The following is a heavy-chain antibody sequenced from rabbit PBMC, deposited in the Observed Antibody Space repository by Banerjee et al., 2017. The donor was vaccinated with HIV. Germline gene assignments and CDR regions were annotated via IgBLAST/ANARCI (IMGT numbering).Heavy chain of an antibody. CDR2: IVGDSSVIT. CDR3: ARSHIESSLIRLDL. V-gene: IGHV1S45*01. J-gene: IGHJ3*01. CDR1: GFSFSSSYW. Sequence: QEQLEESGGDLVKPEGSLTLTCTASGFSFSSSYWICWVRQAPGKGLEWIGCIVGDSSVITYYASWAKGRFTISKTSSTTVTLQMISLTAADTATYFCARSHIESSLIRLDLWGQGTLVTVS. D-gene: IGHD1-1*01.